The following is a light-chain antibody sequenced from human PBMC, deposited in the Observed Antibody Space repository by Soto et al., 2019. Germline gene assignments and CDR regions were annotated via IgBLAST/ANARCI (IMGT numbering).Light chain of an antibody. CDR1: QDISNY. V-gene: IGKV1-33*01. J-gene: IGKJ3*01. Sequence: DIQMTKSPSPLSASVGDTVTITCHASQDISNYLNWFQQKPGKAPQLLIYDASNLETGVPSRFSGSGSGTDFSLTIRSLRPEDFATYYCQQYDDLPPFAFGPGNKV. CDR2: DAS. CDR3: QQYDDLPPFA.